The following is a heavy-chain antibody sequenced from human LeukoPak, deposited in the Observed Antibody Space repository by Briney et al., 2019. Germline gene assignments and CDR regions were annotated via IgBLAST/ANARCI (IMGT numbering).Heavy chain of an antibody. CDR3: ARGGGHLDC. J-gene: IGHJ4*02. Sequence: GGSLRLSCAASGFTFSNYAMHWVRQAPGKGLEWVANIKQDGSDKYYLTSVRGRFTISRDNAKNSLFLQMNSLRVEDTAVYYCARGGGHLDCWGQGTLVTVSS. CDR2: IKQDGSDK. CDR1: GFTFSNYA. V-gene: IGHV3-7*03. D-gene: IGHD4-23*01.